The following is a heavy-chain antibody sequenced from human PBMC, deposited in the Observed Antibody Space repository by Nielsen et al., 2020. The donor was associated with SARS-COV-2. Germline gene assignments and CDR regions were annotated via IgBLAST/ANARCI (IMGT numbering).Heavy chain of an antibody. J-gene: IGHJ3*02. CDR3: AREYSSSPGAFDI. V-gene: IGHV4-59*01. CDR1: GGSISRYY. CDR2: IYYSGAT. Sequence: SETLSLTCTVSGGSISRYYWSWIRQPPGKGLEWIAYIYYSGATNYNPSLKSRVPISADTSKNQFSLKLRSVTAADTAVYYCAREYSSSPGAFDIWGQGTMVTVSS. D-gene: IGHD6-6*01.